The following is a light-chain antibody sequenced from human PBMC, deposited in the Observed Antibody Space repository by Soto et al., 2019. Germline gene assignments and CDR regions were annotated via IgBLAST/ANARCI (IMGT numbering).Light chain of an antibody. Sequence: DIPMTQSPSTLSASVGDRVTITCRASQSISSWLAWYQQKPGKAPKLLIYDASSLESGVPSRFSGSGSGTEFTLTISSLQPDDFATYYCQQYISDSWTFGQGTKVEIK. V-gene: IGKV1-5*01. J-gene: IGKJ1*01. CDR3: QQYISDSWT. CDR1: QSISSW. CDR2: DAS.